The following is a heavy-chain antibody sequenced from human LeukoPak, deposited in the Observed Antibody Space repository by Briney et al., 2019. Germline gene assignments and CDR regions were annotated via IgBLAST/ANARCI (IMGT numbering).Heavy chain of an antibody. V-gene: IGHV3-23*01. J-gene: IGHJ4*02. Sequence: GGSLRLSCAASGFTFSNHVMIWVRQAPGKGLEWVSGITASGDSTYYADSVEGRFTMSRDNSKNTVYLQMNSLRVDDTAVYYCARRDTVVVVSASDYWGQGTLVTVSS. CDR1: GFTFSNHV. CDR2: ITASGDST. D-gene: IGHD2-15*01. CDR3: ARRDTVVVVSASDY.